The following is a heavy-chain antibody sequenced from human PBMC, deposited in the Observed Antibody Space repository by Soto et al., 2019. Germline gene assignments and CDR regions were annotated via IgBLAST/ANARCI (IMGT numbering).Heavy chain of an antibody. D-gene: IGHD1-26*01. CDR2: IYYSGTT. J-gene: IGHJ4*02. V-gene: IGHV4-39*07. Sequence: SETLSLTCTVSGGSISSSSYYWGWIRQPPGKGLEWIGSIYYSGTTYYNPSLKSRVTISVDTSKNQFSLKLSSVTAADTAVYYCARDRGSGSYYRGHFDYWGQGTLVTVSS. CDR1: GGSISSSSYY. CDR3: ARDRGSGSYYRGHFDY.